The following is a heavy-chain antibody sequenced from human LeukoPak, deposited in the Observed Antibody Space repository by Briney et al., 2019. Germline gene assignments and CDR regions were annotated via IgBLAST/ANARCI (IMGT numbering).Heavy chain of an antibody. CDR1: GGTFSSYA. CDR2: LIPIFGTA. Sequence: SVKASCKASGGTFSSYAIGWVRQAPGQGLEWMGGLIPIFGTANYAQKFQGRVTITADESTSTAYMELSSLRSEDTAVYYCAREARIAAAGQPDWFDPWGQGTLVTVSS. CDR3: AREARIAAAGQPDWFDP. D-gene: IGHD6-13*01. V-gene: IGHV1-69*13. J-gene: IGHJ5*02.